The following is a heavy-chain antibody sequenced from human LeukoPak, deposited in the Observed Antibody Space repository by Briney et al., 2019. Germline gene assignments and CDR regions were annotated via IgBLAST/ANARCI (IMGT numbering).Heavy chain of an antibody. J-gene: IGHJ3*02. CDR3: ARHNDAFDI. CDR1: GGSISSYY. CDR2: IYYSGST. V-gene: IGHV4-59*08. Sequence: SETLSLTFTVSGGSISSYYWSWIRQPPGKGLEWIGYIYYSGSTNYNPSLKSRVTISVDTSKNQFSLKLSSVTAADTAVYYCARHNDAFDIWGQGTMVTVSS.